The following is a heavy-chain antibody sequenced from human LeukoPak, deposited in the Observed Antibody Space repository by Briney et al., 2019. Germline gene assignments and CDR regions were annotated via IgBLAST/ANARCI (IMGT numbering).Heavy chain of an antibody. CDR3: ARDSGSYPEPLFDY. D-gene: IGHD1-26*01. CDR1: GYTFTGYY. CDR2: INPNSGGT. V-gene: IGHV1-2*02. Sequence: VASVKVSCKASGYTFTGYYMHWVRQAPGQGLEWMGWINPNSGGTNYAQKFQGRVTMTRDTSISTAYMELSRLRSDDTAVYYCARDSGSYPEPLFDYWGQGTLVTVSS. J-gene: IGHJ4*02.